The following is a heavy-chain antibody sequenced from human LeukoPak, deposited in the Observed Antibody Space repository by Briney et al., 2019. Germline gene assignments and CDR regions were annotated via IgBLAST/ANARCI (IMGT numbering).Heavy chain of an antibody. J-gene: IGHJ4*02. V-gene: IGHV1-2*02. D-gene: IGHD1-26*01. CDR1: GYTFTGYY. CDR2: INPNSGGT. Sequence: ASVKVSCKASGYTFTGYYMHWVRQAPGQGLEWMGWINPNSGGTNYAQKFQGRVTMTRDTSISTAYMELSRLRSDDTAVYYCARDRGWEPGVFDYWGQGTLVTVSS. CDR3: ARDRGWEPGVFDY.